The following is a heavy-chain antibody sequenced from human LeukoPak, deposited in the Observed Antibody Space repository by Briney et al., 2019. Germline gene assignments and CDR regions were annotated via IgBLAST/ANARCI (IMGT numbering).Heavy chain of an antibody. CDR3: TTHSGNDLRS. Sequence: TGGSLRLSCAASGFTFSSYAMHWVRQAPGKGLEWVGRIKSKSVGETTDYAAPVKGRFTISRDDSENTLYLQMNSLKTEDTAVYYCTTHSGNDLRSWGQGTLVTVSS. J-gene: IGHJ5*02. CDR1: GFTFSSYA. D-gene: IGHD5-12*01. V-gene: IGHV3-15*01. CDR2: IKSKSVGETT.